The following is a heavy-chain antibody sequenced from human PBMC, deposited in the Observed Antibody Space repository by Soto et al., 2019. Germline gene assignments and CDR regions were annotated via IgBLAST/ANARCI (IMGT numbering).Heavy chain of an antibody. V-gene: IGHV4-31*03. CDR1: GGSINSGGYY. Sequence: QVQLRESGPGLVKPSQTLSLTCTVSGGSINSGGYYWNWIRQHPGKGLEWIGYMYSSGSTYYNPFLRSRVIISADTSETHCSLKLSSVTAADTAVYFCARGYRQSGYSSSWVFDYWGQGTLVNFSS. J-gene: IGHJ4*02. CDR2: MYSSGST. D-gene: IGHD6-13*01. CDR3: ARGYRQSGYSSSWVFDY.